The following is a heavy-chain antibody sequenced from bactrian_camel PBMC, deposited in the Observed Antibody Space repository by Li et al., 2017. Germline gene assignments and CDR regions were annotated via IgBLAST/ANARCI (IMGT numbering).Heavy chain of an antibody. CDR3: AADSRERGCVLLARPSST. CDR1: DNNYSSYC. D-gene: IGHD1*01. V-gene: IGHV3-3*01. Sequence: HVQLVESGGGSVQAEGSLRLSCADSDNNYSSYCMGWFRQAPGKEREGVAVIWTGGGSTYYADSVKGRFTVSEDNAKNILYLQMNSLKPEDTAMYYCAADSRERGCVLLARPSSTRARGPRSPSP. J-gene: IGHJ4*01. CDR2: IWTGGGST.